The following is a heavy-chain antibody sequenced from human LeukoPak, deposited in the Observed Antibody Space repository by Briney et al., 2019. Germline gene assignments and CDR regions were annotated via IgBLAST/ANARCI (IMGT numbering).Heavy chain of an antibody. D-gene: IGHD3-10*01. Sequence: KTSQTLSLTCTVFGGSISSGGYYWSWIRQHPGKGLEWIGYIYYSGSTYYNPSLKSRVTISVDTSKNQFSLKLSSVTAADTAVYYCARGYTYYYGSGIPYYGMDVWGKGTTVTVSS. CDR1: GGSISSGGYY. CDR2: IYYSGST. J-gene: IGHJ6*04. V-gene: IGHV4-31*03. CDR3: ARGYTYYYGSGIPYYGMDV.